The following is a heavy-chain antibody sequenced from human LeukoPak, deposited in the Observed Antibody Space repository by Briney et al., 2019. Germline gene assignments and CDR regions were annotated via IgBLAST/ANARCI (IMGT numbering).Heavy chain of an antibody. CDR2: ITGSGGTT. CDR1: GFTFSSYG. V-gene: IGHV3-23*01. CDR3: AKIQGYFDY. J-gene: IGHJ4*02. Sequence: GGSLRLSCAASGFTFSSYGMSWVRQAPGKGPQWVSAITGSGGTTYYADSVKGRFTISRDNSKNTLYLQMNSLRAEDTAVYYCAKIQGYFDYWGQGNLVTVSS.